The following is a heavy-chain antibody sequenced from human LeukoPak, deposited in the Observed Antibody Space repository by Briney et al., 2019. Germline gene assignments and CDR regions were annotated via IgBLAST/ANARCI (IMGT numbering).Heavy chain of an antibody. J-gene: IGHJ4*02. CDR2: ISGSGGST. D-gene: IGHD3-9*01. CDR3: ANPIRYFDWFPFDY. CDR1: GFTFSSYA. Sequence: GGSLRLSCAASGFTFSSYAMSWVRQAPGKGLEWVSAISGSGGSTYYADSVKGRFTISRDNSKNTLYLQMNSLRAEDTAVYYCANPIRYFDWFPFDYWGQGTLVTVSS. V-gene: IGHV3-23*01.